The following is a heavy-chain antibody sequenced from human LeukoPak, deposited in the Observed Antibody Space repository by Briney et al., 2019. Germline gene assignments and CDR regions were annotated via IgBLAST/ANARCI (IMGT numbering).Heavy chain of an antibody. CDR3: ARDMWEYSGSCPGSAY. V-gene: IGHV1-2*06. D-gene: IGHD1-26*01. J-gene: IGHJ4*02. CDR1: GYTFTGYY. Sequence: GASVKVSCKASGYTFTGYYMHWVRQAPGQGLEWMGRINPNSGGTNYAQKFQGRGTMTRDTSISTGYMELSRLRSDDTAVYYCARDMWEYSGSCPGSAYWGQGTLVTVSS. CDR2: INPNSGGT.